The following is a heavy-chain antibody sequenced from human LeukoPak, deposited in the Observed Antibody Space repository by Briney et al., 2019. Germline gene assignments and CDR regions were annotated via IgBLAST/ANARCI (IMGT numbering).Heavy chain of an antibody. CDR2: IYYSGST. CDR3: AIGQVLVDI. Sequence: SQTLSLTRAVSGGSISSGGYYWSWIRQPPGKGLEWIGYIYYSGSTNYNPSLKSRVTISVDTSKNQFSLKLSSVTAADTAVYYCAIGQVLVDIWGQGTMVTVSS. J-gene: IGHJ3*02. CDR1: GGSISSGGYY. V-gene: IGHV4-61*08.